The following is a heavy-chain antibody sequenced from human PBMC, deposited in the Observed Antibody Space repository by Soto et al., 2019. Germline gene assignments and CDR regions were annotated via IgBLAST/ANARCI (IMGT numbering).Heavy chain of an antibody. D-gene: IGHD7-27*01. Sequence: HPGGSLRLSCGASGFNFSGYAMTWVRQPPGKGLKWVSSISGGATITFYADSVQGRFTISRDNSQNTLYLQMNSLRVDDTAIYYSANTGGGHAPPNHWLDLWGQGTLVTVSS. J-gene: IGHJ5*02. CDR2: ISGGATIT. CDR3: ANTGGGHAPPNHWLDL. CDR1: GFNFSGYA. V-gene: IGHV3-23*01.